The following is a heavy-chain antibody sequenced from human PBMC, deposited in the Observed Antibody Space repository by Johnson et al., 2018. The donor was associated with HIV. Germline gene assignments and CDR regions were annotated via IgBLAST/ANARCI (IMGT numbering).Heavy chain of an antibody. CDR1: GFTFSSYA. CDR2: ISGSGGST. Sequence: MLLVESGGGVVQPGGSLRLSCAASGFTFSSYAMSWVRQAPGKGLEWVSAISGSGGSTYYADSVKGRFTISRDNSKNTLYLQMNSLRAEDTAVYYCARGGDIVLVVYAMGHDAFDIWGQGTMVTVSS. V-gene: IGHV3-23*04. D-gene: IGHD2-8*02. J-gene: IGHJ3*02. CDR3: ARGGDIVLVVYAMGHDAFDI.